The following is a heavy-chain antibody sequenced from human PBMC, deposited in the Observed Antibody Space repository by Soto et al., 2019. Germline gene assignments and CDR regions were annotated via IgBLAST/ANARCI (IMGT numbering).Heavy chain of an antibody. Sequence: SETLSLTCSVSGDSISTSNYYWGWIRQPPGKGLEWIGHLFYSGGTYYNPSLKSRVSISVDTSKNQFSLMLTSVTAADTAVYFCARYDFGIFDYWGHGILVTVS. J-gene: IGHJ4*01. CDR1: GDSISTSNYY. V-gene: IGHV4-39*07. D-gene: IGHD4-17*01. CDR3: ARYDFGIFDY. CDR2: LFYSGGT.